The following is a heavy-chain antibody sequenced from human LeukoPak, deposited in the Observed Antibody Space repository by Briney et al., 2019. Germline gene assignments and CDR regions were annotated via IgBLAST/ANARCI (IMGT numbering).Heavy chain of an antibody. CDR3: ARGDDFWRGKMGFDP. J-gene: IGHJ5*02. CDR2: IYYSRSN. V-gene: IGHV4-59*01. CDR1: GGSISSYY. Sequence: PSETLSLTCTASGGSISSYYRSWIRQPPGKGLEWIGYIYYSRSNIYYPSLKSQVTISGDTSKVQVSLKLSSVTAVDTAVYYCARGDDFWRGKMGFDPWAQGTLVSVSS. D-gene: IGHD3-3*01.